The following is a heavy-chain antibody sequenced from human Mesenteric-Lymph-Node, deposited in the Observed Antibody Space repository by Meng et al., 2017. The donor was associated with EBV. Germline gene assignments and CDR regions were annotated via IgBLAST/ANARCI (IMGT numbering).Heavy chain of an antibody. D-gene: IGHD3-9*01. J-gene: IGHJ5*02. CDR2: INPNSGGT. CDR3: VRSRRLFDWLPVQPS. CDR1: GYTFTDYY. V-gene: IGHV1-2*06. Sequence: QVQLVQSGAEVKKPGASVKVSCKASGYTFTDYYLHWVRQAPGQGLEWMGRINPNSGGTIYAQKFQDRVTMTTDTSTATAYMELRSLRSDDTAVYYCVRSRRLFDWLPVQPSWGQGTLVTVSS.